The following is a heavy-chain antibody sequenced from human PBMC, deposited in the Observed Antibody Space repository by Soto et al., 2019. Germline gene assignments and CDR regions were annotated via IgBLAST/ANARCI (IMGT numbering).Heavy chain of an antibody. CDR2: MSGSSSTT. CDR3: AKDQERELPRVIDF. D-gene: IGHD1-7*01. J-gene: IGHJ4*02. Sequence: GGSLRLSCATSGLTFSNYAMSWVRQAPGGGLEWVSSMSGSSSTTYYADSVRGRFTISRDRSKNTLYLQMSSLRAEDTALYYCAKDQERELPRVIDFWGQGTLVTVSS. CDR1: GLTFSNYA. V-gene: IGHV3-23*01.